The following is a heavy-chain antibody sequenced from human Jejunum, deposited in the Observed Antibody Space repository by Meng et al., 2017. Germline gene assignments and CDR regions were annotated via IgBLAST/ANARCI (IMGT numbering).Heavy chain of an antibody. CDR2: INPNSGGT. CDR3: VRDRAGAFDI. V-gene: IGHV1-2*02. CDR1: GDTFSGYN. J-gene: IGHJ3*02. Sequence: ASVKVSCKASGDTFSGYNVQWVRQAPGQGLEWMGWINPNSGGTNYVQKFKDRVTMTRDTSISTAYMEVSSLRSDDTAVYYCVRDRAGAFDIWGQGKMVTVAS. D-gene: IGHD3-10*01.